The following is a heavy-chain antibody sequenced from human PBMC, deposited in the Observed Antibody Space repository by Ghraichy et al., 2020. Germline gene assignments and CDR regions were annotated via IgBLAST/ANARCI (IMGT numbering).Heavy chain of an antibody. CDR3: ARTSYFGSALDP. V-gene: IGHV4-4*02. CDR2: IHHSGST. J-gene: IGHJ5*02. D-gene: IGHD3-10*01. Sequence: AETLSLTCAVSGGSIISNHRWSWVRQPPGKGLEWIAEIHHSGSTNSNTSLKSRVTMSVDTSKNQISLKLSSVTAADTAVYYCARTSYFGSALDPWGQGTLVTVSS. CDR1: GGSIISNHR.